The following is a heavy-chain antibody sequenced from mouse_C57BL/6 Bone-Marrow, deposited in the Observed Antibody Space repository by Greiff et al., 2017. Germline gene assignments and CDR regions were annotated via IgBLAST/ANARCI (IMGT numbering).Heavy chain of an antibody. CDR1: GYTFTSYW. D-gene: IGHD2-3*01. J-gene: IGHJ4*01. CDR3: ARGDGYYDYYAMDY. V-gene: IGHV1-50*01. CDR2: IDPSDSYT. Sequence: VQLQQPGAELVKPGASVTLSCKASGYTFTSYWMQWVKQRPGQGLEWIGEIDPSDSYTNYNQKFKGKATLTVDTSSNTAYMQLSSLTSEDSAVYYCARGDGYYDYYAMDYWGQGTSVTVSS.